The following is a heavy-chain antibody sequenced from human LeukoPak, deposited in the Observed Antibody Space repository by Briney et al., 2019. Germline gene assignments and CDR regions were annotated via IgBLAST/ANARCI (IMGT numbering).Heavy chain of an antibody. CDR2: IYYSGST. J-gene: IGHJ6*02. D-gene: IGHD5-12*01. Sequence: PSETLSLTCTVSGGSISSYYWSWIRQPPGKGLEWIGYIYYSGSTNYKPSLKSRVTISVDTSKNQFSLKLSSVTAADTAVYYCARHRNSGYHSNGMDVWGQGTTVTVSS. CDR1: GGSISSYY. CDR3: ARHRNSGYHSNGMDV. V-gene: IGHV4-59*08.